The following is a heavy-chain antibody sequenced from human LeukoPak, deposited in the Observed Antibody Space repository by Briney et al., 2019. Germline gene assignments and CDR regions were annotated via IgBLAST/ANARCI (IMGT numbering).Heavy chain of an antibody. V-gene: IGHV3-11*01. Sequence: GGSLRLSCAASGFTFSDYYMSWIRQAPGKGLEWVSYISSSGSTIYYADSVKGRFTISRDNAKNSLYLQMNSLRAEDTALYYCAKDSDSSGYDAFDIWGQGTMVTVSS. CDR1: GFTFSDYY. D-gene: IGHD3-22*01. CDR3: AKDSDSSGYDAFDI. CDR2: ISSSGSTI. J-gene: IGHJ3*02.